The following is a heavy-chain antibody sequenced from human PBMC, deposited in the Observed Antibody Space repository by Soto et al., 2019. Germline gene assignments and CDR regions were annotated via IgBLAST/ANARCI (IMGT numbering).Heavy chain of an antibody. J-gene: IGHJ4*02. CDR2: ITQDGDAK. D-gene: IGHD4-4*01. CDR3: ASTRLQDY. CDR1: GFTFSAYW. V-gene: IGHV3-7*01. Sequence: EVQLVESGGDLVQPGGSLRLSCAASGFTFSAYWMSWVRQAPGKGLEWVANITQDGDAKNYVDSVKGRFTISRDNAKNSLYLQMNSERAEDTAVYYCASTRLQDYWGQGALVAVSS.